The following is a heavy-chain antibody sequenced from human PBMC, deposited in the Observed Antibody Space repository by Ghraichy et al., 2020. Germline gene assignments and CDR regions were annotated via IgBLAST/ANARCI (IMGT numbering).Heavy chain of an antibody. D-gene: IGHD2-21*02. CDR3: ANGPFHSCVVVCYSDYFDC. V-gene: IGHV3-30*18. CDR2: ITSDGSST. CDR1: GFTFSNYD. J-gene: IGHJ4*02. Sequence: GGSLRLSCVASGFTFSNYDVHWVRQAPGKGLEWVAAITSDGSSTLYGDSVKGRFTISRDNAKNTLYLQMNSLRGEDTAVYHCANGPFHSCVVVCYSDYFDCRGEATLFAVSS.